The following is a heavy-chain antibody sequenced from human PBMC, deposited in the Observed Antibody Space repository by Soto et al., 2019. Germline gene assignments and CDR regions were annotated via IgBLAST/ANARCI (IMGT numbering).Heavy chain of an antibody. J-gene: IGHJ6*02. V-gene: IGHV3-23*01. Sequence: SLRLSCAASGFTFSSYAMSWVRQAPGKGLEWVSAISGSGGSTYYADSVKGRFTISRDNSKNTLYLQMNSLRAEDTAVYYCAKDRGDYYGPGVYYGMDVWGQGTTVTVSS. CDR1: GFTFSSYA. CDR2: ISGSGGST. D-gene: IGHD3-10*01. CDR3: AKDRGDYYGPGVYYGMDV.